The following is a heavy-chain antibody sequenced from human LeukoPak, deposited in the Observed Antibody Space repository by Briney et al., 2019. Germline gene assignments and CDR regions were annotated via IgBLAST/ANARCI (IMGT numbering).Heavy chain of an antibody. CDR2: IYYSGST. CDR3: ARGAEMADDY. D-gene: IGHD5-24*01. V-gene: IGHV4-59*01. CDR1: GGSISSYY. Sequence: RTSETLSLTCTVSGGSISSYYWSWIRQPPGMGLEWIGYIYYSGSTNYNPSLKSRVTISVDTSKNQFSLKLSSVTAADTAVYYCARGAEMADDYWGQGTLVTVSS. J-gene: IGHJ4*02.